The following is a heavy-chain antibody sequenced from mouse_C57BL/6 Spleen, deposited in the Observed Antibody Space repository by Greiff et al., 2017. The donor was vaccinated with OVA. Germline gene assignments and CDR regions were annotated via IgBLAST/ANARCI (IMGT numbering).Heavy chain of an antibody. Sequence: QVQLQQPGAELVMPGASVKLSCKASGYTFTSYWMHWVKQRPGQGLEWIGEIDPSDSYPNYNQKFKGKSTLTVDKSSSTAYMQLSSLTSEDSAVYYCSRLGGYWGQGTTLTVSS. V-gene: IGHV1-69*01. J-gene: IGHJ2*01. CDR2: IDPSDSYP. CDR1: GYTFTSYW. CDR3: SRLGGY.